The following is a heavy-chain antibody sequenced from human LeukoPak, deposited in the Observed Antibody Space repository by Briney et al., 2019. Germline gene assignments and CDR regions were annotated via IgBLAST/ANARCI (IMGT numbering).Heavy chain of an antibody. Sequence: SETLSLTCAVYGGSFSGYYWGWIRQPPGKGLEWIGSIYHSGSTYYNPSLKSRVTISVDTSKNQFSLKLSSVTAADTAVYYCARTYNWNDANFPYYYYYYMDVWGKGTTVTVSS. CDR3: ARTYNWNDANFPYYYYYYMDV. CDR2: IYHSGST. V-gene: IGHV4-38-2*01. D-gene: IGHD1-1*01. J-gene: IGHJ6*03. CDR1: GGSFSGYY.